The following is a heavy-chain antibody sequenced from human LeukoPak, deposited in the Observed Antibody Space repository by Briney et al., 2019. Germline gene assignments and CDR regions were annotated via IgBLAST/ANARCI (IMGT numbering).Heavy chain of an antibody. D-gene: IGHD3-16*02. CDR2: ISSSSSYI. CDR3: ASEAGDYIWGSYRSFDY. CDR1: GFTFSSYS. J-gene: IGHJ4*02. V-gene: IGHV3-21*01. Sequence: GGSLRLSCAASGFTFSSYSMNWVRQAPGKGLEWVSSISSSSSYIYYADSVKGRFTISRDNAKNSLYLQMNSLRAEDTAVYYCASEAGDYIWGSYRSFDYWGQGTLVTVSS.